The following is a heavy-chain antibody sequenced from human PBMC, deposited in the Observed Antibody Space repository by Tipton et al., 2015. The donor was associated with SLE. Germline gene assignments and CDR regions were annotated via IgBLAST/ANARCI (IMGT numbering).Heavy chain of an antibody. J-gene: IGHJ3*02. Sequence: TLSLTCTVSGGSISSYYWSWIRQPPGKGLEWIGYIYYSGSTNYNPSLKSRVTISVDTSKNQFSLKLSSATAADTAVYYCASSSGSYTKGVRAFDIWGQGTMVTVSS. CDR1: GGSISSYY. D-gene: IGHD1-26*01. V-gene: IGHV4-59*01. CDR2: IYYSGST. CDR3: ASSSGSYTKGVRAFDI.